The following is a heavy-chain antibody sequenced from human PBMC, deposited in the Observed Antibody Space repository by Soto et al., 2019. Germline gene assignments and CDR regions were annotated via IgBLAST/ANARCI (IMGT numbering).Heavy chain of an antibody. CDR1: GFTFNSYA. J-gene: IGHJ4*02. D-gene: IGHD5-12*01. CDR2: ISYDGSKK. CDR3: ARAVDTVATTGFDY. Sequence: PGGSLRLSCAASGFTFNSYAVHWVRQAPGKGLEWVAVISYDGSKKYYADSVKGRFTISRDNSKNTLYLQMNSLRVEDTAMYYCARAVDTVATTGFDYWGQGTLVTVSS. V-gene: IGHV3-30-3*01.